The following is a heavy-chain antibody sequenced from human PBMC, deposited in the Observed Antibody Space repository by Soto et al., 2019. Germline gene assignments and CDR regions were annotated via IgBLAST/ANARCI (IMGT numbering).Heavy chain of an antibody. D-gene: IGHD5-12*01. CDR2: INPSGGST. Sequence: ASVKVSCKASGYTFTSYYMHWVRQAPGQGLEWMGIINPSGGSTSYAQKFQGRVTMTRDTSTSTVYMELSSLRSEDTAVYYCERDPVEYSGYDFSQHWFDPWGQGTLVNVSS. CDR3: ERDPVEYSGYDFSQHWFDP. CDR1: GYTFTSYY. V-gene: IGHV1-46*01. J-gene: IGHJ5*02.